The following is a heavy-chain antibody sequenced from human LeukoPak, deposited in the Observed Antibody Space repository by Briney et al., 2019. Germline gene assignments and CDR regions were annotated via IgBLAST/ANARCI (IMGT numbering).Heavy chain of an antibody. Sequence: GRSLRLSCAASGFTFSSYAMHWVRQAPGKGLEWVSVIYSSGSTYYAGSVKGRFTISRDSSRNTLYLQMSSLRAEDTAVYYCARGRGSGTYYLDYWGQGTLVIVSS. CDR3: ARGRGSGTYYLDY. CDR1: GFTFSSYA. V-gene: IGHV3-53*01. D-gene: IGHD3-10*01. J-gene: IGHJ4*02. CDR2: IYSSGST.